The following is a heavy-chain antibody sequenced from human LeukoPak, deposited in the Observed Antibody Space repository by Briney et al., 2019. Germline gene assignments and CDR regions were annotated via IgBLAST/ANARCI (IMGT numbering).Heavy chain of an antibody. Sequence: GGSLRLSCAASGLTFSSYSMNWVRQAPGMRLEWVSSISNGSTYIYYADSVKGRFTISRDNAKNSLYLQMNSLRAEDTAVYYCARDRSSRWFTLDAFDIWGPGTMVTVSS. CDR1: GLTFSSYS. J-gene: IGHJ3*02. CDR3: ARDRSSRWFTLDAFDI. CDR2: ISNGSTYI. V-gene: IGHV3-21*01. D-gene: IGHD6-13*01.